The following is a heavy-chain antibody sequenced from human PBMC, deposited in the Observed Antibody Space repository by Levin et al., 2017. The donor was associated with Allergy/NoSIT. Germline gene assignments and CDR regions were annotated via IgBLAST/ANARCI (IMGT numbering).Heavy chain of an antibody. D-gene: IGHD2-2*01. V-gene: IGHV1-69*13. J-gene: IGHJ6*02. CDR1: GGTSTIYV. CDR3: ARSNLINPRYCSTSSCSHYYYSHAMVV. Sequence: ASVKVSCKASGGTSTIYVITWVRQAPGQGLEWMGGIIPIFGATSYAQKFQGRVTITADAVTSTAYMELSSLTSEDTAVYYCARSNLINPRYCSTSSCSHYYYSHAMVVWGQGTTVAVSS. CDR2: IIPIFGAT.